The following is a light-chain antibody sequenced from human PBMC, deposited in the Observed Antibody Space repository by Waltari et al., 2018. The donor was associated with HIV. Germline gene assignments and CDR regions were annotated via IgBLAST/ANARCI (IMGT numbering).Light chain of an antibody. CDR2: DVS. Sequence: QSALTQPRPVSGSPGQSVTISCTGTSSDVGGYNYVSWYQQHPGKAPQLMIYDVSKQPSGVPDRFAGSKSGNTASLTSSGLQAEDEADYYCCSYAGSYTGVFGGGTKLTVL. V-gene: IGLV2-11*01. J-gene: IGLJ2*01. CDR3: CSYAGSYTGV. CDR1: SSDVGGYNY.